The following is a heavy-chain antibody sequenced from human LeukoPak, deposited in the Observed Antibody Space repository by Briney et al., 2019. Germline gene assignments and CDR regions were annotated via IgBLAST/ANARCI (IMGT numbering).Heavy chain of an antibody. CDR3: ARGIVEVVGASDHFDY. CDR2: ISPDGSGK. J-gene: IGHJ4*02. D-gene: IGHD2-15*01. Sequence: GGSLRLSCVASGFTFSTCWMNWVRQAPGKGLERVGTISPDGSGKYYVDSVKGRVTISRDNAKTSLYLQINSLRADDTALYFCARGIVEVVGASDHFDYWGQGTLITVSS. CDR1: GFTFSTCW. V-gene: IGHV3-7*01.